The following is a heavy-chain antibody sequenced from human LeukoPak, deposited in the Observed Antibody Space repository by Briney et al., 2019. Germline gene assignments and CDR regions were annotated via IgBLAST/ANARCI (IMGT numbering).Heavy chain of an antibody. Sequence: GGSLRLSCAASGFTFSSYAMSWVRQAPGKGLEWVSAISGSGGSTYYADSVKGRFTISRDNSKNTLYLQMNSLRAEDTAIYYCAKTSYGSGTYFNVLLMFDYWGQGTLVTVSS. D-gene: IGHD3-10*01. CDR2: ISGSGGST. CDR1: GFTFSSYA. J-gene: IGHJ4*02. V-gene: IGHV3-23*01. CDR3: AKTSYGSGTYFNVLLMFDY.